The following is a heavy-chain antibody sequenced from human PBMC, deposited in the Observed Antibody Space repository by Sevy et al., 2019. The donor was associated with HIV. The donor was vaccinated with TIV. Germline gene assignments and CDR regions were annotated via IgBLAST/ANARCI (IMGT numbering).Heavy chain of an antibody. CDR2: IKAKIDGETT. CDR1: GFNISSAS. J-gene: IGHJ4*02. V-gene: IGHV3-15*07. CDR3: TTRPYGSIIDY. D-gene: IGHD3-10*01. Sequence: GGSLRLSCGGSGFNISSASMNWVRQAPGRGLEWVGRIKAKIDGETTDYGAPVKGRFIISREDTSKTVYVQLNSVKSEDTAMYFCTTRPYGSIIDYWGQGTLVTVSS.